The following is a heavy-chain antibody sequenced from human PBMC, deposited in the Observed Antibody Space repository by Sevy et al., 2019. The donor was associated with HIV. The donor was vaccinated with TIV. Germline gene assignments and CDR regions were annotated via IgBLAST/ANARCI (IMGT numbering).Heavy chain of an antibody. Sequence: SETLSLTCTVSGGSISSYYWSWIRQPPGKGPEWIGYIDYSGSTNYNPSLKSRVTILLDTSKKQFSLKLNSVTAADTAGYYCAGDRFQQLGLPWYYYYGMDVWGQGTTVTVSS. CDR1: GGSISSYY. D-gene: IGHD6-13*01. CDR2: IDYSGST. J-gene: IGHJ6*02. V-gene: IGHV4-59*12. CDR3: AGDRFQQLGLPWYYYYGMDV.